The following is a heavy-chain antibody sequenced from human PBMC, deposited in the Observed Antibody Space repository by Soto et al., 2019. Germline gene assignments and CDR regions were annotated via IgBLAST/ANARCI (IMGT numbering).Heavy chain of an antibody. D-gene: IGHD4-17*01. CDR2: ISGSGGST. Sequence: EVQLLESGGGLVQPGGSLRLSCEASGFTFSSYAMSWVRQAPGKGLEWVSAISGSGGSTYYADSVKGRFTISRDNSKNTLYLKLNSVRADDTAVYYCAKDRRDYGDYLADHNYFDYGGQGTLVTVSS. CDR1: GFTFSSYA. V-gene: IGHV3-23*01. J-gene: IGHJ4*02. CDR3: AKDRRDYGDYLADHNYFDY.